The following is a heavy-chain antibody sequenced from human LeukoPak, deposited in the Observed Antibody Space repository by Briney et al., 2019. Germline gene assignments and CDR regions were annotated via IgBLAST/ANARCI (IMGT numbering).Heavy chain of an antibody. V-gene: IGHV3-48*02. J-gene: IGHJ4*02. CDR1: GFIFSSFD. CDR3: ARGSDSRGYFGGD. CDR2: ISSSSNI. D-gene: IGHD3-22*01. Sequence: GRSLRPSCAAAGFIFSSFDMHWVRQAPRKWLQWLSLISSSSNIYYAASVKGRFTISRDNAKNSLYLQLTSLRDEDTAVYFCARGSDSRGYFGGDWGQGTLVTVSS.